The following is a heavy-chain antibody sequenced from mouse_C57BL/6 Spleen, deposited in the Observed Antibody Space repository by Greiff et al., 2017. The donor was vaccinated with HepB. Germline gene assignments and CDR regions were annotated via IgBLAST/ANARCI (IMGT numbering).Heavy chain of an antibody. CDR2: IDPSDSYT. CDR3: ASQTTVAY. V-gene: IGHV1-50*01. D-gene: IGHD1-1*01. Sequence: QVQLQQPGAELVKPGASVKLSCKASGYTFTSYWMQWVKQRPGQGLEWIGEIDPSDSYTNYNQKFKGKATLTVDTSSSTAYMQLSSLTSEDSAVYYWASQTTVAYWGQGTLVTVSA. J-gene: IGHJ3*01. CDR1: GYTFTSYW.